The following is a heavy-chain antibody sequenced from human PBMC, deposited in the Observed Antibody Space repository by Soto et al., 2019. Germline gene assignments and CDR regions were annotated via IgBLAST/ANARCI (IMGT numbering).Heavy chain of an antibody. D-gene: IGHD5-12*01. V-gene: IGHV3-53*01. CDR3: ARVYSGYDCCAFDI. J-gene: IGHJ3*02. CDR1: GFTVSSNY. CDR2: IYSGGST. Sequence: GGSLRLSCAASGFTVSSNYMSWVRQAPGKGLEWVSVIYSGGSTYYADSVKGRFTISRDNSKNTLYLQMNSLRAEDTAVYYCARVYSGYDCCAFDIWGQGTMVTVSS.